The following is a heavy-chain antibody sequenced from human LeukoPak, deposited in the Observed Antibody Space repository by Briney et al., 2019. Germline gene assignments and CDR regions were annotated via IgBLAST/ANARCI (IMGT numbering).Heavy chain of an antibody. CDR1: GFTFSSYA. CDR2: ISYDGSNK. D-gene: IGHD4-17*01. CDR3: ARPPDPLTTEYFDY. V-gene: IGHV3-30*04. J-gene: IGHJ4*02. Sequence: RTGGSLRLSCAASGFTFSSYAMHWVRQAPGKGLEWVAVISYDGSNKYYADSVKGRFTISRDNSKNTLYLQMNSLRAEDTAVYYCARPPDPLTTEYFDYWGQGTLVTVSS.